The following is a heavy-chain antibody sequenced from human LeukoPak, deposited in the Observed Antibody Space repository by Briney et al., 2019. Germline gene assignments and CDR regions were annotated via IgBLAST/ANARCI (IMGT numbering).Heavy chain of an antibody. CDR3: AKVALSGYSSSWSDY. J-gene: IGHJ4*02. D-gene: IGHD6-13*01. CDR1: GFTFSSYA. CDR2: ISWNSGSI. Sequence: GGSLRLSCAASGFTFSSYAMHWVRQAPGKGLEWVSGISWNSGSIGYADSVKGRFTISRDNAKNSLYLQMNSLRAEDTALYYCAKVALSGYSSSWSDYWGQGTPVTVSS. V-gene: IGHV3-9*01.